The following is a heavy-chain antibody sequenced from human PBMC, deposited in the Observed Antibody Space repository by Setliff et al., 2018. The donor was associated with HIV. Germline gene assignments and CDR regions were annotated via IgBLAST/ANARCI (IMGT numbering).Heavy chain of an antibody. CDR3: ARPLTMSYNFWGDAFGI. V-gene: IGHV4-59*08. J-gene: IGHJ3*02. D-gene: IGHD3-3*01. CDR2: IYYSGST. Sequence: SETLSLTCTVSGGSMSSYYWSWIRQPPGKGLEWIGSIYYSGSTYYNPSLKSRVTISVDTTKSQISLKLTSVTAADTAVYYCARPLTMSYNFWGDAFGIWGHGTMVTVSS. CDR1: GGSMSSYY.